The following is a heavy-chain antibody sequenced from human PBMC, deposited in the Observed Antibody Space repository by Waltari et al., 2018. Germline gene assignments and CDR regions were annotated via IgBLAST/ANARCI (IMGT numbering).Heavy chain of an antibody. CDR2: IYTSGIT. J-gene: IGHJ3*01. CDR3: ARYYSSGWYGRGAFDF. V-gene: IGHV4-61*02. Sequence: QLQLQESSPGLVKSYQTLSLSCIVSGGCISTGSHYWPWIRQPAGKGLGWIGRIYTSGITNDNPYHKSRVTISVDTYKTQFSVKLRSRSAADAAVYYCARYYSSGWYGRGAFDFWGQGTMVTVSS. CDR1: GGCISTGSHY. D-gene: IGHD6-19*01.